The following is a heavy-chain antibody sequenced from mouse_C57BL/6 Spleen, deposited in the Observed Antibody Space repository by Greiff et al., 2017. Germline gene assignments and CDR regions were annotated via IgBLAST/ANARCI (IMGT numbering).Heavy chain of an antibody. Sequence: QVQLQQSGTELVKPGASVTLSCKASGYTFTSYWMHWVKQRPGQGLEWIGNINPSNGGTNSNEKFKSKATLTVNKSSSTAYMQLSSLTSEDSAVYYCARSDYGTLYYFDYWGKGTSLTVSS. J-gene: IGHJ2*02. V-gene: IGHV1-53*01. CDR2: INPSNGGT. CDR1: GYTFTSYW. CDR3: ARSDYGTLYYFDY. D-gene: IGHD1-1*01.